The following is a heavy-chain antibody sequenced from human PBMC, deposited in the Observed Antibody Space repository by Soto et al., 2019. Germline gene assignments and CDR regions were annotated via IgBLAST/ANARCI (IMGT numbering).Heavy chain of an antibody. CDR2: IYYSGST. CDR1: GGSISSGGYC. V-gene: IGHV4-31*03. J-gene: IGHJ6*02. CDR3: ARGITGTMDYYYYGMDV. Sequence: TLSLTCTVSGGSISSGGYCWSWIRQHPGKGLEWIGYIYYSGSTYYNPSLKSRVTISVDTSKNQFSLKLSSVTAADTAVYYCARGITGTMDYYYYGMDVWGQGTTVTVSS. D-gene: IGHD1-7*01.